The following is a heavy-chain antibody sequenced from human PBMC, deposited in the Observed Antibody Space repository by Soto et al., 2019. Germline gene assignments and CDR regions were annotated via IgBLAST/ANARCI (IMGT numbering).Heavy chain of an antibody. J-gene: IGHJ4*02. Sequence: EVQLVEAGGGLVQPGGSLRLSCAASGFTFSTSWIHWVRQAPGKGLVWVSRINGDGGTINYADSVKGRFTISRDNAKNTVYLQMNSLSADDTAVYYCTRGGNYYFDHWGQGTLVTVSS. CDR2: INGDGGTI. CDR3: TRGGNYYFDH. V-gene: IGHV3-74*01. CDR1: GFTFSTSW. D-gene: IGHD1-7*01.